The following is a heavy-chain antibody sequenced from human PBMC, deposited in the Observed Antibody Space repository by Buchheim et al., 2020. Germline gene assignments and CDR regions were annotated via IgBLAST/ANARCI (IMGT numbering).Heavy chain of an antibody. CDR3: ARDPLLNGGTLDY. D-gene: IGHD1-1*01. V-gene: IGHV3-74*01. CDR1: GFTFSDLW. CDR2: INSDGSSI. Sequence: VQLVESGGGLVQPGGSLRLSCAASGFTFSDLWMHWVRQTPGKGLMWVSRINSDGSSIIYGESVKGRFTVSRDNAKNTLYLQMNSLRAEDTGVYYCARDPLLNGGTLDYWGQGT. J-gene: IGHJ4*02.